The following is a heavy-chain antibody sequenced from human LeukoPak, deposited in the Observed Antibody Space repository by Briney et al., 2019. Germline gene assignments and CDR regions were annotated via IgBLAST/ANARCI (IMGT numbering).Heavy chain of an antibody. V-gene: IGHV3-23*01. Sequence: GGPLRLSCVASGITFSNYAVSWVRQAPEKGLDWVSVISGSAHKIRYADSVKGRFTISRDNSENIVYLQMNNLRVEDTAVYYCAGRPTGYSSGYIHWGQGTLVTVSS. J-gene: IGHJ4*02. CDR2: ISGSAHKI. CDR3: AGRPTGYSSGYIH. D-gene: IGHD5-18*01. CDR1: GITFSNYA.